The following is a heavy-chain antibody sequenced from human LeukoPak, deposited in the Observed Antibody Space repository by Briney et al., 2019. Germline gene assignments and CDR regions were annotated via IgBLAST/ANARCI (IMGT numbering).Heavy chain of an antibody. D-gene: IGHD4-17*01. CDR2: INPNSGGT. Sequence: ASVKVSCKASGFTFTAYHMHWVRQAPGQGLEWMGWINPNSGGTNYAQKFQGRVTMTRDTSISTAYMELSGLRSDDTAVYYCARDYGDYPNLFDYWGQGTLVTVSS. CDR1: GFTFTAYH. CDR3: ARDYGDYPNLFDY. V-gene: IGHV1-2*02. J-gene: IGHJ4*02.